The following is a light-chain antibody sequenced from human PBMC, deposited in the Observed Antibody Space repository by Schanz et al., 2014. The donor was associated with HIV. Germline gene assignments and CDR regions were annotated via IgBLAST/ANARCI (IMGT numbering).Light chain of an antibody. V-gene: IGKV1-5*03. CDR1: QSVNYW. J-gene: IGKJ2*01. CDR2: QTS. CDR3: LQYNDDVYT. Sequence: DIQMTQSPSTLSASVGDRVSITCRASQSVNYWLAWYQQKPGEAPNVLIFQTSILKNGIPSRFSGSGSGTEFTLTISSLQPGDFATYYCLQYNDDVYTFGQGTKLEIK.